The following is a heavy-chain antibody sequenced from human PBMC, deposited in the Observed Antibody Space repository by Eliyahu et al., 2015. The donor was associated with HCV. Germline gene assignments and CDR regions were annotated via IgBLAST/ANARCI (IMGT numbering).Heavy chain of an antibody. CDR2: IYYSGST. CDR1: GGSISSSSYY. D-gene: IGHD6-19*01. J-gene: IGHJ4*02. CDR3: ARENKETAVAGYFDY. V-gene: IGHV4-39*02. Sequence: QLQLQESGPGLVKPSETLSLTCTVSGGSISSSSYYWGWIRQPPGKGLEWIGSIYYSGSTYYNPSLKSRVTISVDTSKNQFSLKLSSVTAADTAVYYCARENKETAVAGYFDYWGQGTLVTVSS.